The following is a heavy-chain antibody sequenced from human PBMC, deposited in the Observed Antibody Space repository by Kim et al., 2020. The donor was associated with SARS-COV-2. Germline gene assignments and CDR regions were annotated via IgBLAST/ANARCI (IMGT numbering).Heavy chain of an antibody. CDR1: GYTFTGYY. V-gene: IGHV1-2*02. CDR3: ARPHEPDYGDYGNWYFDL. Sequence: ASVKVSCKASGYTFTGYYMHWVRQAPGQGLEWMGWINPNSGGTNYAQKFQGRVTMTRDTSISTAYMELSRLRSDDTAVYYCARPHEPDYGDYGNWYFDLWGRGTLVTVSS. J-gene: IGHJ2*01. CDR2: INPNSGGT. D-gene: IGHD4-17*01.